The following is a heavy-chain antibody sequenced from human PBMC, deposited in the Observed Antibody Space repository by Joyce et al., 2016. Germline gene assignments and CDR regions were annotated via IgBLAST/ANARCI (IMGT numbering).Heavy chain of an antibody. CDR3: ARDLDPFNRRFYYYYGMDV. Sequence: QVQLVESGGGVVQPGRSLRLSCVASGFTFSNYGMHWVRLAPGKGLEGVAVISYDGSSTHYGDSVKGRFTISRENSNNTLDLQVDNLKPEDTAVYYCARDLDPFNRRFYYYYGMDVWGQGTPVAVS. J-gene: IGHJ6*02. V-gene: IGHV3-30*03. D-gene: IGHD3-16*01. CDR2: ISYDGSST. CDR1: GFTFSNYG.